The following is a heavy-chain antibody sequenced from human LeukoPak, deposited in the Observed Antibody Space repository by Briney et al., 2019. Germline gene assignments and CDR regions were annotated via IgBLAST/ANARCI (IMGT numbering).Heavy chain of an antibody. CDR1: GYSFTSSW. Sequence: GESLKISCKGSGYSFTSSWIGWVRQMPGKGLEWMGVIYPGDSDTRYSPSFQGQVTIAADKSISTAYLQWSSLKASDTAMYYCAIYSDTYYFDHWGQGTLVTVSS. CDR2: IYPGDSDT. J-gene: IGHJ4*02. CDR3: AIYSDTYYFDH. D-gene: IGHD1-26*01. V-gene: IGHV5-51*01.